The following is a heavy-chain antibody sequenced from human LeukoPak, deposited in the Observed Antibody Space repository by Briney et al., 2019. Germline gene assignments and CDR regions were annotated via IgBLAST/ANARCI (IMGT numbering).Heavy chain of an antibody. Sequence: GGSLRLSCAASGFTFSSYAMSWVRQAPGKGLEWVSAISGSGSSTYYADSVKGRFTISRDNSKNTLYLQMNSLRAEDTAVYYCAGRIAAAGTVDYWGQGTLVTVSS. CDR2: ISGSGSST. V-gene: IGHV3-23*01. J-gene: IGHJ4*02. CDR1: GFTFSSYA. D-gene: IGHD6-13*01. CDR3: AGRIAAAGTVDY.